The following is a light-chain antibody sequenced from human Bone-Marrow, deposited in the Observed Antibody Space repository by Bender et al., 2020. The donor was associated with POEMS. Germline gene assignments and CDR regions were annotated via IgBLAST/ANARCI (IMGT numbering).Light chain of an antibody. Sequence: SYELTQPPSVSVSPGQTATITCSGEKLGEEYACWFQKKPGQSPVLVIYQDSKRPSGIPERFSGSNSGNTATLTISGTQAMDEADYYCQSWGSNTAVFGGGTKLTVL. V-gene: IGLV3-1*01. CDR3: QSWGSNTAV. CDR1: KLGEEY. J-gene: IGLJ2*01. CDR2: QDS.